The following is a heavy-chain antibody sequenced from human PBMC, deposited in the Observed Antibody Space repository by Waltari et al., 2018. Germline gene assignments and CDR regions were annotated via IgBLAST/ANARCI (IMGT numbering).Heavy chain of an antibody. J-gene: IGHJ4*02. CDR3: ARHGDFCFDY. CDR2: ISSSSSSI. D-gene: IGHD2-21*01. V-gene: IGHV3-21*01. CDR1: GFTFSTYS. Sequence: EVQLVDSGGGLVKPGGSLRLSCAASGFTFSTYSMNWVRQVPGKGLEWVSSISSSSSSIYYADSVKGRFTISRDNAKNSLDLQMDNLRVEDTAVYYCARHGDFCFDYWGQGVLVTVSS.